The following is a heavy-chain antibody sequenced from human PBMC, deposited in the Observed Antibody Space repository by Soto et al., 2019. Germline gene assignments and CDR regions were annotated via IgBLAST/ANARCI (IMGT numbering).Heavy chain of an antibody. CDR3: ARGEDGYNYWGYFDY. CDR1: GGTFSSYA. V-gene: IGHV1-69*06. CDR2: IIPIFGTA. J-gene: IGHJ4*02. D-gene: IGHD5-12*01. Sequence: VASVKVSCKASGGTFSSYAISWVRQAPGQGLEWMGGIIPIFGTANYAQKFQGRVTITADKSTSTAYMELSSLRSEDTAVYYCARGEDGYNYWGYFDYWGQGTLVTVSS.